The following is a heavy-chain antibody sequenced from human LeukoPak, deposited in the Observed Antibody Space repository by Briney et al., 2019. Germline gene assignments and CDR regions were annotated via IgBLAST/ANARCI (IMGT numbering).Heavy chain of an antibody. D-gene: IGHD3-22*01. J-gene: IGHJ4*02. CDR2: IYYSGST. V-gene: IGHV4-39*07. CDR1: GGSISSSSYY. Sequence: PSETLSLTCTVSGGSISSSSYYWGWIRQPPGKGLEWIGSIYYSGSTYYTPSLKSRVTISVDTSKNQFSLKLSSVTAADTAVYYCARAKPTYYYDSSGRIFDYWGQGTLVTVSS. CDR3: ARAKPTYYYDSSGRIFDY.